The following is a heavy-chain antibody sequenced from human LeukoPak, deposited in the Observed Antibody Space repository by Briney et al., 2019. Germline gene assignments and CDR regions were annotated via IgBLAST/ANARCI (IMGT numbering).Heavy chain of an antibody. CDR2: IYSSGST. CDR1: GGSISSGQYY. CDR3: ARGGASMDFHY. D-gene: IGHD2/OR15-2a*01. V-gene: IGHV4-30-4*01. Sequence: SETLSLTCTVSGGSISSGQYYWNWIRQPPGKGLEWIGYIYSSGSTYYNTSLKSRVTISGDTSKTQFSLNLTSVTAADTAVYYCARGGASMDFHYWGQGILVTVSS. J-gene: IGHJ4*02.